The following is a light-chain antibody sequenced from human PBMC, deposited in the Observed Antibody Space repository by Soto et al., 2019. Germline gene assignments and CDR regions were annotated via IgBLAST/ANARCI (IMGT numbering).Light chain of an antibody. V-gene: IGKV3D-20*02. J-gene: IGKJ1*01. Sequence: PGARVTLSCRASQSVSSSYLTWYQQKPGQAPRLLIYDASNRATGIPARFSGSGSGTDFTLTISSLEPEDFAVYYCQQRSNWPWTFGQGTKVDI. CDR3: QQRSNWPWT. CDR2: DAS. CDR1: QSVSSSY.